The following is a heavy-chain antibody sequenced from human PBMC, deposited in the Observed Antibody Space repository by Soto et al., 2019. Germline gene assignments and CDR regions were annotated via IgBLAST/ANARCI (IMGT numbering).Heavy chain of an antibody. CDR1: GGSISSSSYY. J-gene: IGHJ4*02. CDR2: IYYSGTT. V-gene: IGHV4-39*01. Sequence: SETLSLTCTVSGGSISSSSYYWGWIRQTPGKGLEWIGSIYYSGTTNYNPSLKSRVSISVDTSKNQFSLRLSSVTAVDTAIYYCARLRGYCTGGSCYYFDCWGQGTLVTVSS. CDR3: ARLRGYCTGGSCYYFDC. D-gene: IGHD2-15*01.